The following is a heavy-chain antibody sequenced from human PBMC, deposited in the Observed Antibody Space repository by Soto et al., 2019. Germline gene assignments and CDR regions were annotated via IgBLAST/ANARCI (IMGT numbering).Heavy chain of an antibody. CDR1: GFTVKSYQ. Sequence: EVQLVESGGGFIQPGGSLRLSCAASGFTVKSYQMNWVRQAPGKGLEWLSVIYSGGVAYHAASVKGRFTITRDISRNTVNLQMNSLTAEDTAKYYCARDPSTTGYYGLDVWGQGTTVTVSS. D-gene: IGHD6-13*01. V-gene: IGHV3-53*01. CDR2: IYSGGVA. J-gene: IGHJ6*02. CDR3: ARDPSTTGYYGLDV.